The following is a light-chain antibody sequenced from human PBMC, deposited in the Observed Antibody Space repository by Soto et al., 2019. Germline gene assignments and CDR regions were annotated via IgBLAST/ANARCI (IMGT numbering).Light chain of an antibody. CDR3: APSDDSLNGYV. V-gene: IGLV1-44*01. CDR1: SSNIGSNT. J-gene: IGLJ1*01. CDR2: ANN. Sequence: QSVLTQPPSASGTPGQRVTISCSGSSSNIGSNTVHWYQQLPGTAPTLLIHANNQRPSGVPDGLSGSKSGTSASLAISWLQSEEADYYCAPSDDSLNGYVFGTGTKVTVL.